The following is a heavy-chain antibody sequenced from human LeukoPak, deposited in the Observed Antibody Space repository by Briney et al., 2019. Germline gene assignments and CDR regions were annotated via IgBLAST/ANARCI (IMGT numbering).Heavy chain of an antibody. CDR3: ARDSEDSPSNDRKWVRGRGPYDGMDV. J-gene: IGHJ6*02. D-gene: IGHD1-14*01. V-gene: IGHV1-46*01. CDR2: INPNGGST. CDR1: GYTLTRYF. Sequence: GASVKVSCKASGYTLTRYFIHWVRQAPGQGLEWMGIINPNGGSTSYPQKFQGRVTMTRDTSTNTVYMELSSLKSEDTAVYYCARDSEDSPSNDRKWVRGRGPYDGMDVWGQATTVTVSS.